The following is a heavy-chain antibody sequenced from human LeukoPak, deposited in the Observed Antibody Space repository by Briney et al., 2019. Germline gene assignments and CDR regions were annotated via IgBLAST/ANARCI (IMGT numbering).Heavy chain of an antibody. J-gene: IGHJ4*02. D-gene: IGHD2-15*01. CDR3: ARDNTYYSGNRYYDRFDY. Sequence: GGSLRLSCAASGFTLSSYWMTWVRQAPGKGLEWVANINRDGSEKNHVDSVQGRFTISRDNAKNSLYLQMNSLTAEDTAVYYCARDNTYYSGNRYYDRFDYWGQGTLVTVSP. CDR2: INRDGSEK. V-gene: IGHV3-7*01. CDR1: GFTLSSYW.